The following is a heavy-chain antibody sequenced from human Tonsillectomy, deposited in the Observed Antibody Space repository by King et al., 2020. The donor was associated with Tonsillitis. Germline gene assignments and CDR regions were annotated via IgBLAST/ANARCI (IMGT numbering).Heavy chain of an antibody. CDR3: TRLRYYDSGRQSVDV. J-gene: IGHJ6*04. CDR1: GFTFSVAA. CDR2: IRSKATSYET. V-gene: IGHV3-73*01. Sequence: VQLVESGGGLVQPGGSLKLSCAASGFTFSVAAMHWVRQASGKGLEWVGRIRSKATSYETAYAASVNGRFTISRDDSKHTAYLQMNSLKTEDTAEDYCTRLRYYDSGRQSVDVWGKGTTVTVSS. D-gene: IGHD3-10*01.